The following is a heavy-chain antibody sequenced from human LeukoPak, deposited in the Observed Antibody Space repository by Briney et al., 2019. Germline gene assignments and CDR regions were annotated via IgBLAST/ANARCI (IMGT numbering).Heavy chain of an antibody. Sequence: GGSLRLSCAASGFTFDDYAMHWVRQAPGKGLEWVSLISWDGGSTYYADSVKGRFTISRDNSKNSLYQQMNSLRAEDTALYYCAKDGTPMVRGGYFDYWGQGTLVTVSS. CDR3: AKDGTPMVRGGYFDY. CDR2: ISWDGGST. V-gene: IGHV3-43D*03. D-gene: IGHD3-10*01. CDR1: GFTFDDYA. J-gene: IGHJ4*02.